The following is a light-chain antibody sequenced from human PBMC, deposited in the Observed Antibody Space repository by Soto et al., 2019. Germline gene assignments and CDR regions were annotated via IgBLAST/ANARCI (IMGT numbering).Light chain of an antibody. CDR3: QQYGSSQGT. CDR2: CVS. Sequence: EIVLTQSPATLSLSPGERATLSCRASQSVSSSYLAWYQQKPGQDPTLIMYCVSSRAAGVPDTFSGSGSGTDFTLPISRLEPEDFAVYYCQQYGSSQGTFGGGTKVDI. CDR1: QSVSSSY. V-gene: IGKV3-20*01. J-gene: IGKJ4*01.